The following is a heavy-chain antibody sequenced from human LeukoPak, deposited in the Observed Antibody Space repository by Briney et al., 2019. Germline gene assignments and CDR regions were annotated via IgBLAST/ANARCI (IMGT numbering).Heavy chain of an antibody. J-gene: IGHJ4*02. Sequence: HTGGSLRLSCAASGFTFSSYAMSWVRQAPGKGLEWVSAISGSGGSTYYADSVKGRFTISRDNPKNTLYLQMNSLRAEDTAVYYCAKDNGYSSGWGYWGQGTLVTVSS. CDR2: ISGSGGST. CDR3: AKDNGYSSGWGY. CDR1: GFTFSSYA. V-gene: IGHV3-23*01. D-gene: IGHD6-19*01.